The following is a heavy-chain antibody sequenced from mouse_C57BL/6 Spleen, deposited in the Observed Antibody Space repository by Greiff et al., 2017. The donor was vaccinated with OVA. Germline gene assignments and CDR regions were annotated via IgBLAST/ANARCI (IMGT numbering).Heavy chain of an antibody. CDR2: IDPSDSET. D-gene: IGHD1-1*01. Sequence: QVQLQQPGAELVRPGSSVKLSCKASGYTFTSYWMHWVKQRPIQGLEWIGNIDPSDSETHYNQKFKDKATLTVDKSSSTAYMQLSSLTSEDSAVYYCARVSYYGSSFYFDYWGQGTTLTVS. CDR3: ARVSYYGSSFYFDY. J-gene: IGHJ2*01. V-gene: IGHV1-52*01. CDR1: GYTFTSYW.